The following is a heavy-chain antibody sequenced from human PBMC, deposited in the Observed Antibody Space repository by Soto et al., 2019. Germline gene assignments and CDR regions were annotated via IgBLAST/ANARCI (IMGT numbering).Heavy chain of an antibody. V-gene: IGHV3-53*01. D-gene: IGHD6-19*01. CDR3: VQTTGWPGFDF. CDR1: GFTVSSKY. Sequence: EVQLAESGGGLIQPGGSLRLSCAAAGFTVSSKYMTWVRQAPGKGLEWVSVINGGGTTYYADSVKGRFTISRDNSKNTLYLQMNSLRAEDTAVYYCVQTTGWPGFDFWGQGPLVTVSS. J-gene: IGHJ4*02. CDR2: INGGGTT.